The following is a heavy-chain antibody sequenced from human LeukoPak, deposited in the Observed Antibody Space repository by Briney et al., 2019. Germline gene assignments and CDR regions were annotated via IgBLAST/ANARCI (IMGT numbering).Heavy chain of an antibody. CDR1: GGSISSGGYY. D-gene: IGHD2-2*01. J-gene: IGHJ5*02. Sequence: RSQTLSLTCTVSGGSISSGGYYWSWLRQHPGKGLEWIGYIYYSGSTYYNPSLKSRVTISVDTSKSQFSLKLSSVTAADTAVYYCAGAIVVVLAAPSSWFDPWGQGTLVTVSS. V-gene: IGHV4-31*03. CDR2: IYYSGST. CDR3: AGAIVVVLAAPSSWFDP.